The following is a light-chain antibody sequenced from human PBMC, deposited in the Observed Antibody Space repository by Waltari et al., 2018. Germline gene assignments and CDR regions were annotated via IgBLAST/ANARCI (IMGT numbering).Light chain of an antibody. CDR2: DNN. V-gene: IGLV1-44*01. J-gene: IGLJ2*01. CDR3: AAWDDSLDGPG. Sequence: QSVLTQPPSASATPGQRVTIPCSGSSPHIGTNSVNWYQQLPGTAPKLLIYDNNQRPSGVPDRFSGSKSGTSASLAISGLQSEDEADYYCAAWDDSLDGPGFGGGTKLTVL. CDR1: SPHIGTNS.